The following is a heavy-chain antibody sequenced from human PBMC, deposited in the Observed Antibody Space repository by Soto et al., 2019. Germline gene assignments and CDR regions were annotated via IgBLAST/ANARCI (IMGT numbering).Heavy chain of an antibody. CDR3: ARNLLDLYSSSPGIDY. CDR1: GFTFSIYW. CDR2: INSDGSST. Sequence: EVQLVESGGGLVQPGGSLRLSCAASGFTFSIYWMHWVRQAPGKGLVWVSRINSDGSSTSYADSVKGRFNISRDNAKNTLHLQMNSLRAEDTAVYYCARNLLDLYSSSPGIDYWGPGTLVTVSS. J-gene: IGHJ4*02. V-gene: IGHV3-74*01. D-gene: IGHD6-6*01.